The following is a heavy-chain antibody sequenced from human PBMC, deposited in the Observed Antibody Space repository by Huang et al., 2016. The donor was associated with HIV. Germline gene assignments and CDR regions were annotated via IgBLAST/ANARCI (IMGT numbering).Heavy chain of an antibody. CDR2: IRQDESEK. Sequence: EVQLVESGGGLVQPGGSLRLSCAASGFTFSAYWRGWVCQAPGEGLEGVANIRQDESEKYYVDSVKGRFTISRDNAKNSLYLQMNSLRAEDTAVYYCATGLGSFDYWGQGSLVTVSS. D-gene: IGHD7-27*01. J-gene: IGHJ4*02. CDR1: GFTFSAYW. V-gene: IGHV3-7*01. CDR3: ATGLGSFDY.